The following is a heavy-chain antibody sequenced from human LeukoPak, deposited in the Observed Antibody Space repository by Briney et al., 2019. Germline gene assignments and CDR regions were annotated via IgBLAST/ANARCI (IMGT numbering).Heavy chain of an antibody. CDR1: GGSISNSSYY. V-gene: IGHV4-39*01. CDR3: ARGEFPLAFDY. Sequence: SETLSLTCTVSGGSISNSSYYWGWIRQPPGKGLEWIGSIYYSGSTYYNPSLKSRVTISVDTSKNQFSLKLSSVTAADTAVYYCARGEFPLAFDYWGQGTLVTVSS. J-gene: IGHJ4*02. D-gene: IGHD3-10*01. CDR2: IYYSGST.